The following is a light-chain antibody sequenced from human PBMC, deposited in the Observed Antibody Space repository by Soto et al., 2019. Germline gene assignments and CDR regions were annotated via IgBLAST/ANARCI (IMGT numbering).Light chain of an antibody. V-gene: IGKV1-6*01. J-gene: IGKJ2*01. CDR1: QGVGND. Sequence: AIQMTQSPSSLSASVGDRVTITCRASQGVGNDLGWYQQKPGKAPKLLIYGVSSLQSGVPSRFSGCGSGTDFTLTITSLQPEDFATYYCLQDYNYPYTFGQGTKLEIK. CDR2: GVS. CDR3: LQDYNYPYT.